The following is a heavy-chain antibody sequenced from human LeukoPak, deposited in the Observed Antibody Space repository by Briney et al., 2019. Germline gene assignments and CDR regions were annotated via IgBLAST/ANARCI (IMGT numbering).Heavy chain of an antibody. CDR3: ARVNYEDAFDI. D-gene: IGHD1-7*01. Sequence: KPSETLSLTCTVSGYSTSSGYYWGWIRPPPGKGLEWIGSIYHSGSTYYNPSLKSRVTISVDTSKNQFSLKLSSVTAADTAVYYCARVNYEDAFDIWGQGTMVTVSS. J-gene: IGHJ3*02. CDR2: IYHSGST. CDR1: GYSTSSGYY. V-gene: IGHV4-38-2*02.